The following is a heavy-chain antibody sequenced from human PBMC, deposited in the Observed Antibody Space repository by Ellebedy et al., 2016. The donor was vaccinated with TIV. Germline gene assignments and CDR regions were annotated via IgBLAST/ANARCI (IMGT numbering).Heavy chain of an antibody. CDR1: GFTFSNYA. Sequence: GGSLRLSXAASGFTFSNYAMSWVRQAPGKGLEWVSAITGIGTSTYYADSVKGRFTISRYNSKNTLSLQMNSLRADDTAIYYCAKPMGPGGRFDAFDIWGQGTLVTVSS. V-gene: IGHV3-23*01. D-gene: IGHD3-16*01. J-gene: IGHJ3*02. CDR3: AKPMGPGGRFDAFDI. CDR2: ITGIGTST.